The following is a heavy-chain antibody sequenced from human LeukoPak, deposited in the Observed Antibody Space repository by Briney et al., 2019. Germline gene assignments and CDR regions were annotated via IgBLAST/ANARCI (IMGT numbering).Heavy chain of an antibody. V-gene: IGHV3-23*01. CDR1: GFTFNNYA. Sequence: GASLRLSCAASGFTFNNYAMNWVRQAPGKGLEWVSVITSSGSTYYAYSVKGRFTISRDNSKNTLYLQMNSLRAEDTAIYYCAKDLYGDYDFDCWGRGTLVTVSS. D-gene: IGHD4-17*01. CDR2: ITSSGST. CDR3: AKDLYGDYDFDC. J-gene: IGHJ4*02.